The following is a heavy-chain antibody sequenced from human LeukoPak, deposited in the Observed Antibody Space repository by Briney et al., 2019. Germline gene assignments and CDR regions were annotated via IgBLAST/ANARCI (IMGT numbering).Heavy chain of an antibody. Sequence: ASVKVSCKASGYTFTSYGISWVRQAPGQGLEWMGWISAYNGNTNYAQKLQGRVTITADESTSTAYMELSSLRSEDTAVYYCARIKTLPFFYLLPPRNSYYYYYMDVWGKGTTVTISS. J-gene: IGHJ6*03. D-gene: IGHD3/OR15-3a*01. CDR1: GYTFTSYG. V-gene: IGHV1-18*01. CDR2: ISAYNGNT. CDR3: ARIKTLPFFYLLPPRNSYYYYYMDV.